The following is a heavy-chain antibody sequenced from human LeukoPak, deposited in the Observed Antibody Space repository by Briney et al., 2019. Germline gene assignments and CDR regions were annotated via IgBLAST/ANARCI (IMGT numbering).Heavy chain of an antibody. CDR2: IIPIFGTA. D-gene: IGHD3-3*01. V-gene: IGHV1-69*13. J-gene: IGHJ5*02. CDR1: GYTFTSYG. Sequence: SVKVSCKASGYTFTSYGISWVRQAPGQGLEWMGGIIPIFGTANYAQKFQGRVTITADESTSTAYMELSSLRSEDTAVYYCARSYDFWSGCWFDPWGQGTLVTVSS. CDR3: ARSYDFWSGCWFDP.